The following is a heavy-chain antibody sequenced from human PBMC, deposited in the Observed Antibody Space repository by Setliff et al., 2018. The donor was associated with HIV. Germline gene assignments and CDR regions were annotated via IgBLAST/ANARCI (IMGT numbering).Heavy chain of an antibody. J-gene: IGHJ6*02. CDR3: ARKLRPGHGVDV. Sequence: GGSLRLSCAASGFTFNNYAMIWVRQAPGKGLEWVANIGQDGSEKNYVDSVKGRFTISRDNAKNSMDLQMNSLRAEDTAIYYCARKLRPGHGVDVWGQGTTVTVSS. V-gene: IGHV3-7*01. CDR1: GFTFNNYA. D-gene: IGHD3-10*01. CDR2: IGQDGSEK.